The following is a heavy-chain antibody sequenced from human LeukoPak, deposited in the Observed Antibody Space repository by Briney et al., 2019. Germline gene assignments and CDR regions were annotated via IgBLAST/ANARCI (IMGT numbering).Heavy chain of an antibody. V-gene: IGHV3-23*01. Sequence: GGSLRLSCAASGFTFSSYAMSWVRQAPGRGLEWVSSLSVSGAGTYYADSVKGRFTISRDNFNNTLYLQMNNLRAEDTALYYCAAGPYGGNTPFDYWGQGTLVTISS. CDR1: GFTFSSYA. CDR3: AAGPYGGNTPFDY. D-gene: IGHD4-23*01. J-gene: IGHJ4*02. CDR2: LSVSGAGT.